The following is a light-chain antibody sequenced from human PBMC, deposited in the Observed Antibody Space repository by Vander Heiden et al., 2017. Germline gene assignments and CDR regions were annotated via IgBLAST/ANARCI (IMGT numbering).Light chain of an antibody. J-gene: IGKJ2*01. CDR1: QSLVYSDDNA. Sequence: DVLVTQSPLFLPVTLGQPASIPCRSSQSLVYSDDNALQSGNSQESVTEQDSKDSTYSLSSRFSGSGSGTDFTLRISRVEAEDVGVYYCMQGRHWPQTFGQGTKLEIK. V-gene: IGKV2-30*01. CDR3: MQGRHWPQT.